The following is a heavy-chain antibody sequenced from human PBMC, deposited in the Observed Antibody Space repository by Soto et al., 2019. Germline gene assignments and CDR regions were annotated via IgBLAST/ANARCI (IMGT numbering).Heavy chain of an antibody. V-gene: IGHV4-31*03. D-gene: IGHD3-10*01. Sequence: PSETLSLTCTVSGGSISSGGYYWSWIRQHPEKGLEWIGYIYYSGSTYYNPSLKSRVTISVDTSKNQFSLKLSSVTAADTAVYYCASGGWGLLEDDAFDIWGQGTMVTVSS. CDR1: GGSISSGGYY. J-gene: IGHJ3*02. CDR3: ASGGWGLLEDDAFDI. CDR2: IYYSGST.